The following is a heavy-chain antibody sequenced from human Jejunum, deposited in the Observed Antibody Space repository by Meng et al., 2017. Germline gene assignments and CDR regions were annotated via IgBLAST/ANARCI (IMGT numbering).Heavy chain of an antibody. CDR3: ARAGIVCCGGPAYDY. D-gene: IGHD3-16*02. CDR2: IKQDGSGT. V-gene: IGHV3-7*01. CDR1: GFTFSNYW. Sequence: GESLKISCAASGFTFSNYWMSWVRQAPGKGLEWVANIKQDGSGTYYMDSVKGRFTISRDNAKNSLYLQMNSLRAEDTAVYYCARAGIVCCGGPAYDYWGQGTLVTVSS. J-gene: IGHJ4*02.